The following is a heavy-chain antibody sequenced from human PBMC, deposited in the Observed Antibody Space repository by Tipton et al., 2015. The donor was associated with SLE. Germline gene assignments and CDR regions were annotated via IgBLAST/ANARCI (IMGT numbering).Heavy chain of an antibody. D-gene: IGHD3-3*01. CDR3: ARERSGYGFFDY. J-gene: IGHJ4*02. Sequence: QSGAEVKKPGASAKVSCKASGYTFTSYYMHWVRQAPGQGLEWMGIINPSGGSTSYAQKFQGRVTMTRDTSTSTVYMELSSLRSDDTAVYYCARERSGYGFFDYWGQGTLVTVSS. CDR2: INPSGGST. V-gene: IGHV1-46*01. CDR1: GYTFTSYY.